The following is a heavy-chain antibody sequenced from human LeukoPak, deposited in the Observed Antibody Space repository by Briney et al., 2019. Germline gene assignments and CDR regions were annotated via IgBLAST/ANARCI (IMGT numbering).Heavy chain of an antibody. CDR2: ISHDESNY. J-gene: IGHJ1*01. CDR1: GFTFSAYA. CDR3: ARARTGSYYSPFEY. D-gene: IGHD1-26*01. Sequence: GTSLRLSCTPSGFTFSAYALHWVRQAPGKGLEWVAVISHDESNYYYAESVKGRFSISRDDSKNTLVLQMNSLTTEDAGVYYCARARTGSYYSPFEYWGPGTLVTVSS. V-gene: IGHV3-30*04.